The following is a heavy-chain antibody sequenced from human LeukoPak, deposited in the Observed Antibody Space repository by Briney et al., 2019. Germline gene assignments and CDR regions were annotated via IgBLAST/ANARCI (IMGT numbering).Heavy chain of an antibody. CDR3: ARGRRDGYNNYYYYGMDV. V-gene: IGHV4-59*11. CDR2: LFDSVNT. Sequence: SETLSLTCTVSGGSISSHYWSWIRQPPGKGLEWIAYLFDSVNTKDNPSLQSRLTLSADTSKNQFSLRLSSVTAADTAVYYCARGRRDGYNNYYYYGMDVWGQGTTVTVSS. D-gene: IGHD5-24*01. J-gene: IGHJ6*02. CDR1: GGSISSHY.